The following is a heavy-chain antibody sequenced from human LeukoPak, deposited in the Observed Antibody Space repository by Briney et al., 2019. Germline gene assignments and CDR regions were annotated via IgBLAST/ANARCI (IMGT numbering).Heavy chain of an antibody. CDR2: ISSNGGST. CDR3: ARVHIFHSREAILVAAAGIDY. Sequence: GGSLRLSCAASGFTFSSYAMHWVRQAPGKGLEYVSAISSNGGSTYYANSVKGRFTISRDNSKNTLYLQMGSLRAEDMAVYYCARVHIFHSREAILVAAAGIDYWGQGTLVTVSS. V-gene: IGHV3-64*01. CDR1: GFTFSSYA. D-gene: IGHD6-13*01. J-gene: IGHJ4*02.